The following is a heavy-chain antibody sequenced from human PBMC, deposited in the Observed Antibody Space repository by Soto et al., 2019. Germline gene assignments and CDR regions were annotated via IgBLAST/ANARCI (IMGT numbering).Heavy chain of an antibody. CDR2: INPNSGVT. CDR1: GYTFTAYY. V-gene: IGHV1-2*04. J-gene: IGHJ4*02. CDR3: ARGLCNHGYFDS. Sequence: GASVKVSCKASGYTFTAYYMNWVRQAPGQGLEWMGWINPNSGVTNYAQKFQDSVTMTRDTSISTAYMELSRLRSDDTAVYYCARGLCNHGYFDSWGQGTLVTVSS.